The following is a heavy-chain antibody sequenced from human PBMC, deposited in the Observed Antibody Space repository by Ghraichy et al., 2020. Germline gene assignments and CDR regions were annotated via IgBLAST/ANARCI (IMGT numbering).Heavy chain of an antibody. V-gene: IGHV3-21*01. D-gene: IGHD2-2*01. CDR1: GFTFSSYS. CDR2: ISSSSSYI. CDR3: ARDGPGYCSGTSCYEDFYYYPMDV. Sequence: GGSLRLSCAASGFTFSSYSMNWVRQAPGKGLEWVSSISSSSSYIYYADSVKGRFSISRDNAKNSLYLQMNSLRGEDTAVHFCARDGPGYCSGTSCYEDFYYYPMDVWGQGTTVTVSS. J-gene: IGHJ6*02.